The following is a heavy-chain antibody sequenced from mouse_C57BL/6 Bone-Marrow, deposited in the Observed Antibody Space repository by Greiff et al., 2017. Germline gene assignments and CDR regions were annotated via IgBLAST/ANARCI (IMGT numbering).Heavy chain of an antibody. CDR2: IDPSDSYT. V-gene: IGHV1-50*01. J-gene: IGHJ2*01. CDR3: ARALNWYYFDY. Sequence: VQLQQPGAELVKPGASVKLSCKASGYTFTSYWMQWVKQRPGQGLEWIGEIDPSDSYTNYNQKFKGKATLTVDTSSSTAYMQLSSLTSEDSAVYYCARALNWYYFDYWGQGTTLTVSS. D-gene: IGHD4-1*02. CDR1: GYTFTSYW.